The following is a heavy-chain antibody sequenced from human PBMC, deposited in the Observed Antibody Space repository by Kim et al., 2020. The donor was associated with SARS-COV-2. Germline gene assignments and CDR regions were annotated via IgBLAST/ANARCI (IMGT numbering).Heavy chain of an antibody. V-gene: IGHV3-21*01. CDR2: ISSSSSYI. Sequence: GGSLRLSCAASGFTFSSYSMNWVRQAPGKGLEWVSSISSSSSYIYYADSVKGRFTISRDNAKNSLYLQMNSLRAEDTAVYYCARVQRCYDILTGYSPDDAFDIWGQGTMVTVSS. CDR1: GFTFSSYS. J-gene: IGHJ3*02. CDR3: ARVQRCYDILTGYSPDDAFDI. D-gene: IGHD3-9*01.